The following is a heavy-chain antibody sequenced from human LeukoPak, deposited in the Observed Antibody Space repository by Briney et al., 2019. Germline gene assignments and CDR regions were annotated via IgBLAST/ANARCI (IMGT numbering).Heavy chain of an antibody. Sequence: ASVKVSCKASGYTFTSYDINWVRQATGQGPEWMGWMNPNSGNTGYEQKFQGRATKTRNTSISTAYMELSSLRSEDTAVYYCARGSREMFSGSSIYDYWGQGTLVTVSS. D-gene: IGHD1-26*01. J-gene: IGHJ4*02. V-gene: IGHV1-8*01. CDR1: GYTFTSYD. CDR3: ARGSREMFSGSSIYDY. CDR2: MNPNSGNT.